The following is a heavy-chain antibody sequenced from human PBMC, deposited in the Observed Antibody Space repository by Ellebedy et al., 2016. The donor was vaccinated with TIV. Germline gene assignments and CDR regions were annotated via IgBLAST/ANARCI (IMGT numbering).Heavy chain of an antibody. Sequence: GESLKISCAASGFSFSSYAMSWVRQAPGKGLEWVSGIVGSGGSRYADSVKGRLTISRDNYKSTLDLQMSSLRAEDTAVYYCAKDRTPGDGYWVFDFWGQGTLVTVST. CDR1: GFSFSSYA. D-gene: IGHD5-18*01. CDR2: IVGSGGSR. CDR3: AKDRTPGDGYWVFDF. V-gene: IGHV3-23*01. J-gene: IGHJ4*02.